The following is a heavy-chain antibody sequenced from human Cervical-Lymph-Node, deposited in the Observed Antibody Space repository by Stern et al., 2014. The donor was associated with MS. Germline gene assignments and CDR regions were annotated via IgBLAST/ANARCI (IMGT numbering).Heavy chain of an antibody. D-gene: IGHD6-19*01. CDR1: GYTFTSYA. Sequence: VQLVGSGSELKKPGASVKVSCKASGYTFTSYAMNWVRQAPGQGLEWMGWINTNTGNPSTAQVFTRRIVFTLDTSVSTAYLQISSLKAEDTAVYYCATAVAGTPYFDYWGQGTLVTVSS. J-gene: IGHJ4*02. CDR3: ATAVAGTPYFDY. CDR2: INTNTGNP. V-gene: IGHV7-4-1*02.